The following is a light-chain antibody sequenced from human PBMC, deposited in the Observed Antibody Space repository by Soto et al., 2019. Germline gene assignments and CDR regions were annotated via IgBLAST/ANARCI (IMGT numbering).Light chain of an antibody. V-gene: IGKV3-20*01. CDR2: GAS. CDR3: QQYDSSPRT. Sequence: EIVLTQSPGTVSLSPGERATLSCRASQSVSRSSLAWYQQKPGQAPRLLISGASSRATGIPDRFSGSGSGTDFPLTISTLEPEHFAVYYCQQYDSSPRTFGQGTKVDIQ. CDR1: QSVSRSS. J-gene: IGKJ1*01.